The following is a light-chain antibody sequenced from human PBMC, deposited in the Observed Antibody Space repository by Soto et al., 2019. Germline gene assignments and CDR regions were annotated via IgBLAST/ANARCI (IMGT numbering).Light chain of an antibody. Sequence: QSVLTQPPSVSAAPGQKVTISCSGSSSNIGNNYVSWYQQLPGTAPKLLIYDNNKRPSGIPDRFSGSKSGTSGTLDITGLQTGGEADYYCATWDGSLPGEVFGGGTKVTVL. CDR2: DNN. V-gene: IGLV1-51*01. J-gene: IGLJ2*01. CDR3: ATWDGSLPGEV. CDR1: SSNIGNNY.